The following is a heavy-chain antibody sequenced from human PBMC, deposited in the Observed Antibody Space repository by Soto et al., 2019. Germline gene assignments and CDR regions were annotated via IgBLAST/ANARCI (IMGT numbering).Heavy chain of an antibody. J-gene: IGHJ6*02. CDR2: IIPIFGTA. D-gene: IGHD5-18*01. V-gene: IGHV1-69*13. Sequence: SVKVPCKASGGTFSTYAISWVRQSPGQGLEWVGGIIPIFGTANYAQKFQGRVTITADESTSTAYMKLSSLRSEDTAVYYCARAAYSYGTAYLSYYYGMDVWGQGTTVTV. CDR3: ARAAYSYGTAYLSYYYGMDV. CDR1: GGTFSTYA.